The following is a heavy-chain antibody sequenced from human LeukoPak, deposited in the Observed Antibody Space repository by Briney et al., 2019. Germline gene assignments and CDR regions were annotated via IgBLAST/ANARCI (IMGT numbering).Heavy chain of an antibody. Sequence: SETLSLTCTVSGGSISSSSYYWGWIRQPPGKGLEWIGSIYYSGSTYYNPSLKSRVTISVDTSKNQFSLKLSSVTAADTAVYYWGTRPDTVTTRRGFYYWGQGTLVTVSS. CDR3: GTRPDTVTTRRGFYY. D-gene: IGHD4-17*01. V-gene: IGHV4-39*01. CDR2: IYYSGST. J-gene: IGHJ4*02. CDR1: GGSISSSSYY.